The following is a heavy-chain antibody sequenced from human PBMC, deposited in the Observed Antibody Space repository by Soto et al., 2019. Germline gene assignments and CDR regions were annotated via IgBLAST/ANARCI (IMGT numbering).Heavy chain of an antibody. CDR2: IYYSGST. V-gene: IGHV4-31*03. Sequence: QVQLQESGPGLGKPSQTLYLTCTVSGGSISSCGSYWSWIRQHPGNGLDWIGYIYYSGSTYYIPSLTSRVTLSVVTSKNQVTLKLSSVTDADTAVYYCAREMVRGLVPRRYDAFDIWRQGTMVTVSS. CDR3: AREMVRGLVPRRYDAFDI. J-gene: IGHJ3*02. D-gene: IGHD3-10*01. CDR1: GGSISSCGSY.